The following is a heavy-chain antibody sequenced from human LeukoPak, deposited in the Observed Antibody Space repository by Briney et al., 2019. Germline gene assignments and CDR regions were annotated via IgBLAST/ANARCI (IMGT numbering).Heavy chain of an antibody. J-gene: IGHJ4*02. D-gene: IGHD5/OR15-5a*01. CDR2: INHSGST. CDR3: ARDPTGLRPAGLDY. Sequence: PGGSLRLSCAASGFTFSSYEMNWVRQAPGKGLEWIGEINHSGSTNYNPSLKSRVTISVDTSKNQFSLKLSSVTAADTAVYYCARDPTGLRPAGLDYWGQGTLVTVSS. V-gene: IGHV4-34*01. CDR1: GFTFSSYE.